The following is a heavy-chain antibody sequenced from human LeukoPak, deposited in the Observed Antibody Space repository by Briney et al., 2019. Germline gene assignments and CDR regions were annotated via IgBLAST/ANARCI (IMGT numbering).Heavy chain of an antibody. J-gene: IGHJ6*04. CDR2: ISSSSSTI. V-gene: IGHV3-48*03. D-gene: IGHD3-10*02. CDR1: GFTFSSYE. CDR3: AELGITMIGGV. Sequence: GGSLRLSCAASGFTFSSYEMNWVRQAPGEGMEWVSYISSSSSTIYYEGPVKGRFTISRDNAKNSLYLQMNSLRAEDTAVYYCAELGITMIGGVWGKGTTVTISS.